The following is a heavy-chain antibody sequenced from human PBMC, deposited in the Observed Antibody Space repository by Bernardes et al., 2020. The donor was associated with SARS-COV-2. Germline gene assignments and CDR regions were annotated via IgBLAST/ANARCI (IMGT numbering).Heavy chain of an antibody. D-gene: IGHD1-26*01. J-gene: IGHJ6*02. V-gene: IGHV4-34*12. CDR3: ARERWEGMDV. Sequence: SETLSLTFAVHGDSFPVYYWTWVRQPPGKGLEWIGEIFHSGNTNYDPSLKSRVTISIDTSKKQFSLRLTSVTAADTAVYFCARERWEGMDVWGQGTPVTVSS. CDR1: GDSFPVYY. CDR2: IFHSGNT.